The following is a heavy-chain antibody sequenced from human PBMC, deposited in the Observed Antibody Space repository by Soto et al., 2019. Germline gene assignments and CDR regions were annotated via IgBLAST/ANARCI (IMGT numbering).Heavy chain of an antibody. CDR1: GYTFTSYA. CDR2: INAGNGNT. J-gene: IGHJ4*02. CDR3: ARGPGGPDGPGDY. V-gene: IGHV1-3*01. D-gene: IGHD2-15*01. Sequence: QVQLVQSGAEVKKPGASVKVSCKASGYTFTSYAMHWVRQAPGQRLEWMGWINAGNGNTKYSQKFQGTGTITWDTSASTAYMELSSLRSEDTAVYYCARGPGGPDGPGDYWGQGTLVTVSS.